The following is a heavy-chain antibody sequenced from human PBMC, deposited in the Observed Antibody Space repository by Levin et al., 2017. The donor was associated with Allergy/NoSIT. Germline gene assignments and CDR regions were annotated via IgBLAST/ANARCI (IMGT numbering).Heavy chain of an antibody. V-gene: IGHV2-5*02. CDR1: GFSLSTSRVG. Sequence: QTLSLTCTFSGFSLSTSRVGVGWIRQPPGKALEWLALIYWDDDKRYSPSLKSRLTITKDTSKNQVVLTMTNMDPVDTATYYCAHWTTMVNYFDYWGQGTLVTVSS. CDR2: IYWDDDK. CDR3: AHWTTMVNYFDY. J-gene: IGHJ4*02. D-gene: IGHD5-18*01.